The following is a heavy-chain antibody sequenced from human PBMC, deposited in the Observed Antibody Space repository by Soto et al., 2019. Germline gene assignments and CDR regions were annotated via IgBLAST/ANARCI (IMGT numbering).Heavy chain of an antibody. Sequence: PGGSLRLSCAASGFTFSSYAMSWVRQAPGKGLEWVSAISGSGGSTYYADSVKGRFTISRDNSKNTLYLQMNSLRAEHPAVYYCARGGGVVIPYFDFRAQGTLVTGSS. V-gene: IGHV3-23*01. D-gene: IGHD3-3*01. CDR2: ISGSGGST. J-gene: IGHJ4*02. CDR1: GFTFSSYA. CDR3: ARGGGVVIPYFDF.